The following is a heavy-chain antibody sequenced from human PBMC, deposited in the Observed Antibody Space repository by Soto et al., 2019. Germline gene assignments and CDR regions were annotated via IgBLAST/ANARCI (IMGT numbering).Heavy chain of an antibody. Sequence: PGGSLRLSCAASGFTFSNAWMSWVRQAPGKGLEWVGRIKSKTDGGTTDYAAPVKGRFTISRDDSKNTLYLQMNSLKTEDTAVYYCTTDPGKVYSSSSRAMDVWGQGTTVTVSS. J-gene: IGHJ6*02. CDR3: TTDPGKVYSSSSRAMDV. CDR2: IKSKTDGGTT. CDR1: GFTFSNAW. V-gene: IGHV3-15*01. D-gene: IGHD6-6*01.